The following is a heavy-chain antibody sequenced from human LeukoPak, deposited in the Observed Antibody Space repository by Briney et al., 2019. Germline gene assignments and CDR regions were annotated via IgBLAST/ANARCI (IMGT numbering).Heavy chain of an antibody. CDR3: ARGPRITIFGVVMANDAFDI. J-gene: IGHJ3*02. CDR2: INPKSGGT. Sequence: ASVTVSCKASGYTFTDYFMNWVQQAPGQGLEWMGWINPKSGGTVYAQKFQGRVTMTRDTSSSTAYMELSRLRFDDTVVYYCARGPRITIFGVVMANDAFDIWGQGTMVTVSS. D-gene: IGHD3-3*01. V-gene: IGHV1-2*02. CDR1: GYTFTDYF.